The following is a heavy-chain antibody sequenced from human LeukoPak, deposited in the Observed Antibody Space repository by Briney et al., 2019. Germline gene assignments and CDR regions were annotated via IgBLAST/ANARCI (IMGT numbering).Heavy chain of an antibody. CDR3: ARSGASTVTRRDWFDP. Sequence: QTGGSLRLSCAASGFTFSSYGMHWVRQAPGKGLEWVAFIRYDGSNKYYADSVKGRFTISRDNSKNTLYLQMNSLRAEDTAVYYCARSGASTVTRRDWFDPWGQGTLVTVSS. D-gene: IGHD4-17*01. V-gene: IGHV3-30*02. J-gene: IGHJ5*02. CDR1: GFTFSSYG. CDR2: IRYDGSNK.